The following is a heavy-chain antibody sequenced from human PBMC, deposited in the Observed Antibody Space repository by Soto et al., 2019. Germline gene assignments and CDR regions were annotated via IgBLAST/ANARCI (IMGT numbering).Heavy chain of an antibody. CDR3: AKATATGGGAFEI. Sequence: VGSLRLSCAVSGFICSSYDMSWVRQAPGKGLEWVSTILVGGSTHYEDSVKGRFTISRDTSKNTVYLQMNSLTAGDTAMYYCAKATATGGGAFEICGQGTMVTVSS. V-gene: IGHV3-23*01. D-gene: IGHD2-8*02. J-gene: IGHJ3*02. CDR1: GFICSSYD. CDR2: ILVGGST.